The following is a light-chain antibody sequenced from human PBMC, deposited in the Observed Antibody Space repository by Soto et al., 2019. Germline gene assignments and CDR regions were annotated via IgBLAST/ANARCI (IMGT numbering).Light chain of an antibody. J-gene: IGKJ3*01. CDR1: QGIGNE. CDR3: LQNYNYPFT. V-gene: IGKV1-6*01. CDR2: AAS. Sequence: AIQMTQSPSSLSASVGDRVTITCRASQGIGNELGWYQQKPGKAPKVLIYAASSLQSGVPSRFSGSGSGTDFTLTISSLQPEDFATYYCLQNYNYPFTFGPGTKVDIK.